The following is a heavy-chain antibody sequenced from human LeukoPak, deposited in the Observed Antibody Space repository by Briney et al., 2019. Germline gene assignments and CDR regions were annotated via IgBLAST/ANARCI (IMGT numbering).Heavy chain of an antibody. CDR3: ARGSPHEYYDSSGYYYSDYYYYMDV. CDR1: GNTLTTYY. CDR2: INPSGGST. J-gene: IGHJ6*03. Sequence: ASVKVSCKASGNTLTTYYIHWVRQAPGQGLEWMGIINPSGGSTISAQKFQGRVTMTRDMSTSTVYMELSSLRSEDTAVYYCARGSPHEYYDSSGYYYSDYYYYMDVWGKGTTVTVSS. V-gene: IGHV1-46*01. D-gene: IGHD3-22*01.